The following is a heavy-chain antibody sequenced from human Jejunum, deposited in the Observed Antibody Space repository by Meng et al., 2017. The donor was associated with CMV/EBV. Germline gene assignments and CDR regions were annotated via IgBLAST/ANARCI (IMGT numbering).Heavy chain of an antibody. CDR1: GAPIITGRNS. V-gene: IGHV4-39*06. CDR2: IHYTETT. CDR3: AADISTAWFYY. D-gene: IGHD2-2*01. Sequence: QLSPSWTRYITLMGLGAPIITGRNSWGWIRQGPAKGLEWMASIHYTETTHYNQSLKSRTTISVDTSKNQIALKVNSVTAADTAMYYCAADISTAWFYYWGQGTLVTVSS. J-gene: IGHJ4*02.